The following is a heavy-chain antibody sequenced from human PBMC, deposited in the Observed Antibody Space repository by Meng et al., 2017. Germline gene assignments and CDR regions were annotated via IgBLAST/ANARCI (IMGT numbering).Heavy chain of an antibody. CDR3: ARRHSVPIVAFDY. CDR1: ARASSGYY. J-gene: IGHJ4*02. V-gene: IGHV4-34*01. D-gene: IGHD2-21*01. CDR2: INHSVST. Sequence: VQAQQWGGGLLKPSESLSRTCADYARASSGYYWSWIRQPPGKGLEWIGEINHSVSTKYNPSLKSRVTMSLDTSKNQFSLRLSSGTAADTAVYYCARRHSVPIVAFDYWGQGTLVTVSS.